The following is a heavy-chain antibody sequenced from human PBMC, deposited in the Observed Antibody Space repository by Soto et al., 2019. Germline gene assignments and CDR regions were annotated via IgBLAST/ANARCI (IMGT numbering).Heavy chain of an antibody. D-gene: IGHD3-10*01. V-gene: IGHV5-10-1*01. Sequence: GECLKSSCKGSGYSLTSYLMRGVRQMPGKGLEWMGRSDPSDSYTSYSPSFQGHVTISADKSISTAYMQWSSLKASDTAMYYCASPALGEARRYGMDVWGQGTTVTVSS. CDR1: GYSLTSYL. J-gene: IGHJ6*02. CDR2: SDPSDSYT. CDR3: ASPALGEARRYGMDV.